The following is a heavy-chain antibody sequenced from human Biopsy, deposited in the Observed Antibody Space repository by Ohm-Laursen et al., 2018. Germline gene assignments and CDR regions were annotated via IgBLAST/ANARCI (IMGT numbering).Heavy chain of an antibody. CDR2: IYNTGST. CDR3: ARDLPYYENSGYGAFDM. D-gene: IGHD3-22*01. Sequence: SDTLSLTCTVSGGFISTYYWNWIRQPAGKALEWIGRIYNTGSTNYNPSLQSRVTMSVYTSKNQFSLKMSSVTAADTAVYYCARDLPYYENSGYGAFDMWGQGTMVTVSS. V-gene: IGHV4-4*07. J-gene: IGHJ3*02. CDR1: GGFISTYY.